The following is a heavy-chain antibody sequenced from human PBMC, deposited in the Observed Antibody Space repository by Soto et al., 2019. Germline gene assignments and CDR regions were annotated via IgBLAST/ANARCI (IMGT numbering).Heavy chain of an antibody. CDR3: ARLGGGNYYYGLDV. Sequence: QVQLQESGPGLVKPSETLSLTCTVSGGSISSYYWSWIRQPPGKGLEWIGYIYYSGIINYNPSLKSRVTISVDTSKNQFSLKLSSVTAADTAVYYCARLGGGNYYYGLDVWGQGTTVTVSS. CDR1: GGSISSYY. V-gene: IGHV4-59*01. CDR2: IYYSGII. J-gene: IGHJ6*02. D-gene: IGHD3-16*01.